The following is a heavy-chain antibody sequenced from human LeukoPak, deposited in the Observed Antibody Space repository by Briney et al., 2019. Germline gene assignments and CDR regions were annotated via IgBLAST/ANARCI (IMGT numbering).Heavy chain of an antibody. CDR1: GFTFSSYA. V-gene: IGHV3-23*01. Sequence: GGSLRLSCAASGFTFSSYAMGWVRQAPGKGLEWVSAISGSGGSTYYADSVKGRFTISRDNSKNTLYLQMNSLRAEDTAVYYCAKDRVRGVIRLFDYWGQGTLVTVSS. CDR2: ISGSGGST. CDR3: AKDRVRGVIRLFDY. D-gene: IGHD3-10*01. J-gene: IGHJ4*02.